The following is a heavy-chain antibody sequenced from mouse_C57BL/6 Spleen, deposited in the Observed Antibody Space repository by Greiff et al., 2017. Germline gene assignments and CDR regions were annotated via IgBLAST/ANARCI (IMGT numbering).Heavy chain of an antibody. V-gene: IGHV1-55*01. J-gene: IGHJ2*01. Sequence: QVQLQQPGAELVKPGASVKMSCKASGYTFTSYWITWVKQRPGQGLAWIGDIYPGSGSTNYNEKFKSKATLTVDTSSSTAYMQLSSLTSEDSAVYYCARALLLRWDFDYWGQGTTLTVSS. D-gene: IGHD1-1*01. CDR1: GYTFTSYW. CDR2: IYPGSGST. CDR3: ARALLLRWDFDY.